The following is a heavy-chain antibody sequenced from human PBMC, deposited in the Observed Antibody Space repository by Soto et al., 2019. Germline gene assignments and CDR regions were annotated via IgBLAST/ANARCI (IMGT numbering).Heavy chain of an antibody. V-gene: IGHV4-4*02. J-gene: IGHJ4*02. CDR1: GGSISSSNW. D-gene: IGHD3-22*01. Sequence: SETLSLTCAVSGGSISSSNWWSWVRQPPGKGLEWIGEIYHSGSTNYNLSLKSRVTISVDKSKNQFSLKLSSVTAADTAVYYCARMGGYYDSSGYYYADFDYWGQGTLVTVSS. CDR3: ARMGGYYDSSGYYYADFDY. CDR2: IYHSGST.